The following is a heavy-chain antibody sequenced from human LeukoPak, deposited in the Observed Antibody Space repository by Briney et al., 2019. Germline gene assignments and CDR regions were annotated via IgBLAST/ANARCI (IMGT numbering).Heavy chain of an antibody. CDR3: ARALSSSWYAFRSNWFDP. V-gene: IGHV3-53*01. CDR1: GFTVSSNY. J-gene: IGHJ5*02. D-gene: IGHD6-13*01. CDR2: IYSGGST. Sequence: GGSLRLSCAASGFTVSSNYMSWVRQAPGKGLEWVSVIYSGGSTYFADSVKGRFTISRDYSKNTLYLQINSLRAEDTAVYYCARALSSSWYAFRSNWFDPWGQGTLVSVSS.